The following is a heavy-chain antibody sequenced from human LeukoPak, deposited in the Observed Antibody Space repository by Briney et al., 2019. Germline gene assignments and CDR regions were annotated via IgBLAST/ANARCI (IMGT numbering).Heavy chain of an antibody. D-gene: IGHD1-26*01. CDR1: GYTLTELS. CDR3: AGPGGATRPYGMDV. Sequence: ASVKVSCTVSGYTLTELSMHWVRQAPGKGLEWMGGFDPEDGETIYAQKFQGRVTMTEDTSTDTAYMELSSLRSEDTAVYYCAGPGGATRPYGMDVWGQGTTVTVSS. J-gene: IGHJ6*02. V-gene: IGHV1-24*01. CDR2: FDPEDGET.